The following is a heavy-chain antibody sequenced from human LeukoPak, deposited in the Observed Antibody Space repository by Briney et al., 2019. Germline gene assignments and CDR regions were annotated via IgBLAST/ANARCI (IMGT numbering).Heavy chain of an antibody. V-gene: IGHV3-21*01. D-gene: IGHD2-2*02. Sequence: GGSLRLSCAASGFTFSSYAMSWVRQAPGKGLEWVSSISSSSSYIYYADSVKGRFTISRDNAKNSLYLQMNSLRAEDTAVYYCARESIVVVPAAIGLDAFDIWGQGTMVTVSS. CDR1: GFTFSSYA. CDR3: ARESIVVVPAAIGLDAFDI. CDR2: ISSSSSYI. J-gene: IGHJ3*02.